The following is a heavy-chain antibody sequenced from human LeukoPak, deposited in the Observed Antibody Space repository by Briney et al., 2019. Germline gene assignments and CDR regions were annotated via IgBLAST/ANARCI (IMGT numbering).Heavy chain of an antibody. J-gene: IGHJ4*02. CDR3: ARVGIVGTTFDY. Sequence: ASVKVSCKASGYTFTSYYIHWVRQAPGQGLEWMGIINPSGGSTNYAQDFQGRVTMTRDTSTSTVYMELSSLRSEDTAVYYCARVGIVGTTFDYWGQGTLVTVSS. CDR2: INPSGGST. V-gene: IGHV1-46*01. D-gene: IGHD1-26*01. CDR1: GYTFTSYY.